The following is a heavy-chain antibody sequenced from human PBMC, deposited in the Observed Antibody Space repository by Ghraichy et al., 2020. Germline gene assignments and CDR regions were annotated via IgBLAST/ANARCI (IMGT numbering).Heavy chain of an antibody. V-gene: IGHV3-21*01. CDR2: ISSSSSSI. J-gene: IGHJ6*02. CDR3: ARNLYGITASYYYYGMDV. CDR1: GFTFSSYS. D-gene: IGHD1-20*01. Sequence: GGSLRLSCAASGFTFSSYSMNWVRQAPGKGLEWVSSISSSSSSIYYADSLKGRFTISRDNAKNSLYLQMNSLRAEDTALYYWARNLYGITASYYYYGMDVWGQGTTVTVAS.